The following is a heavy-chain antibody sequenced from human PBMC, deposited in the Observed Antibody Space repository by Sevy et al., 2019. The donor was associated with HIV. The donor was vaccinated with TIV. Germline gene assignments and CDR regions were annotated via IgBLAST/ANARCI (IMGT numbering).Heavy chain of an antibody. CDR2: IHYTGGT. D-gene: IGHD5-12*01. CDR3: ASKRGYNHGPFDY. V-gene: IGHV4-30-4*01. J-gene: IGHJ4*02. Sequence: SETLSLTCTVSGGSIGSSDSYWSWIRQPPGKGLEWIGYIHYTGGTYYNPFLKSRVAMSLDTSEKQFSLKLNFLTAADTAVYYCASKRGYNHGPFDYWGQGTLVTVSS. CDR1: GGSIGSSDSY.